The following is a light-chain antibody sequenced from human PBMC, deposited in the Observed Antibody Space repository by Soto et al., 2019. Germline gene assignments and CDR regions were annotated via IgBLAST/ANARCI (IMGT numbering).Light chain of an antibody. Sequence: EMVMTQSPATLSVSLGERATLSCRASQSVSTKLVWYQQKPGQTPRLLIYGASTRATGIPARFSGSGSGTECTLNTSYLQSEDLPAYYWQQHDQGWTIGHGTKVDIK. V-gene: IGKV3-15*01. CDR1: QSVSTK. J-gene: IGKJ1*01. CDR2: GAS. CDR3: QQHDQGWT.